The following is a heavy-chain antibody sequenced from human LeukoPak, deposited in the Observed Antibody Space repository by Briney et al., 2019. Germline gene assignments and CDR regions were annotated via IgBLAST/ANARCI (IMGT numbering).Heavy chain of an antibody. CDR1: GFTVSRNY. CDR3: ARGHNHYYYGMDV. Sequence: GGSLRLSCAASGFTVSRNYMSWVRQAPGKGLEWVSVISSGDTTYYADSVKGRFTFSRHNSKNTLYLQMTSLRPEDTAVYYCARGHNHYYYGMDVWGQGTTVTVSS. CDR2: ISSGDTT. D-gene: IGHD1-1*01. J-gene: IGHJ6*02. V-gene: IGHV3-53*04.